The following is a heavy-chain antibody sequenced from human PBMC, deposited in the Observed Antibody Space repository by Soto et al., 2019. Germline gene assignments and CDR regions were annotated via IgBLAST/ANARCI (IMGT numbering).Heavy chain of an antibody. D-gene: IGHD5-12*01. CDR1: GGSISSGGYY. J-gene: IGHJ5*02. Sequence: QVQLQESGPGLVKPSQTLSLTCTVSGGSISSGGYYWSWIRQHPGKGLEWIGYIYYSGSTYYNPSLKSRVTISVDTSKNQFSLKVSSVTAAVTAVYYCAREGDGYNAGNNWFDPWGQGTLVTVSS. CDR3: AREGDGYNAGNNWFDP. V-gene: IGHV4-31*03. CDR2: IYYSGST.